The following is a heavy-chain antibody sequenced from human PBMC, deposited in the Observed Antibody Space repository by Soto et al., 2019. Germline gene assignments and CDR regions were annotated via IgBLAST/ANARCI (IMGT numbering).Heavy chain of an antibody. D-gene: IGHD6-13*01. CDR2: IYYSGST. J-gene: IGHJ4*02. CDR1: GGSISSYY. Sequence: PSETLSLTCTVPGGSISSYYWSWIRQPPGKGLEWIGYIYYSGSTYYNPSLKSRVTISVDRSKSQFSLKLSSVTAADTAVFYCARASSSWPYQFDYWGQGALVTVSS. CDR3: ARASSSWPYQFDY. V-gene: IGHV4-59*08.